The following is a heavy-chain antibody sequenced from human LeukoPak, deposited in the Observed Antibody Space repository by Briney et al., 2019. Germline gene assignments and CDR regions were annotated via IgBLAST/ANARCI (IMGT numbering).Heavy chain of an antibody. J-gene: IGHJ4*02. CDR1: GGSISSSSYY. CDR3: ARVVYSSSSFDY. D-gene: IGHD6-6*01. Sequence: PSETLSLTCTVSGGSISSSSYYWGWIRQPPGKGLEWIGSTYYSGSTYYNPSLKSRVTISVDTSKNQFSLKLSSVTAADTAVYYCARVVYSSSSFDYWGQGTLVTVSS. CDR2: TYYSGST. V-gene: IGHV4-39*01.